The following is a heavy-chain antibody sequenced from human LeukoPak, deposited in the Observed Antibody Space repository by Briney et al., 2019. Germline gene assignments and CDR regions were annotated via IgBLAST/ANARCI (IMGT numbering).Heavy chain of an antibody. CDR1: GFTFSSYW. CDR2: ITNDGSST. V-gene: IGHV3-74*01. CDR3: AREGDYGDYFDY. D-gene: IGHD4-17*01. Sequence: GGSLRLSCAASGFTFSSYWMHGVRQAPGKGLVWVSRITNDGSSTSHADSVKGRFTISRDNAKNTLYLQMNSLRAEDTAVYYCAREGDYGDYFDYWGQGTLVTVSS. J-gene: IGHJ4*02.